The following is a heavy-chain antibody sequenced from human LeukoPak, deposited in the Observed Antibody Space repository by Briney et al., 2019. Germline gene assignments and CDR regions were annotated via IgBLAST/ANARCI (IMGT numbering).Heavy chain of an antibody. CDR1: GFTFSSYG. CDR2: IRYDGSNK. J-gene: IGHJ4*02. D-gene: IGHD1-26*01. CDR3: ARAGQHSGSYCDY. V-gene: IGHV3-30*02. Sequence: GGSLRLSCAASGFTFSSYGMHWVRQAPGQGLEWVAFIRYDGSNKYYADSVMGRFTISRDNSKNTLYLQMNSLRAEDTAVYYCARAGQHSGSYCDYWGQGTLVTVSS.